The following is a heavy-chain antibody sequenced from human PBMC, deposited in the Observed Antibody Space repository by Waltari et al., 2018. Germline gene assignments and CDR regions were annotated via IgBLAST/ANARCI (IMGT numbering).Heavy chain of an antibody. CDR3: ARENVRSGYTDYFDY. CDR2: IYYSGST. CDR1: GGSIRRGYYY. Sequence: QVQLQESGPGLVKPSPTLSLTCTFSGGSIRRGYYYLSLIRQPPGKGLEWIGYIYYSGSTYYNPSLKSRVTISVDTSKNQFSLKLSSVTAADTAVYYCARENVRSGYTDYFDYWGQGTLVTVSS. J-gene: IGHJ4*02. V-gene: IGHV4-30-4*08. D-gene: IGHD5-12*01.